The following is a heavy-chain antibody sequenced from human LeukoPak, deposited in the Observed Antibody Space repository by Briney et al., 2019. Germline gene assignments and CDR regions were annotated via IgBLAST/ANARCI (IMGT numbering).Heavy chain of an antibody. CDR1: GGTFSSYA. Sequence: ASVKVSCKASGGTFSSYAISWVRQAPGQGLEWMGWINPNSGGTNYAQKFQGRVTMTRDMSTSTVYMELSSLRSEDTAVYYCARELAPTPDAFDIWGQGTMVTVSS. CDR2: INPNSGGT. D-gene: IGHD1-7*01. V-gene: IGHV1-8*02. J-gene: IGHJ3*02. CDR3: ARELAPTPDAFDI.